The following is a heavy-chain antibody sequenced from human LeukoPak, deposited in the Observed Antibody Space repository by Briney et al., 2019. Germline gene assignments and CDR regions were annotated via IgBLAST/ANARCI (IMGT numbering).Heavy chain of an antibody. Sequence: SETLSLTCTVSGGSISSGSYYWSWIRQPAGKGLEWIGRIYTSGSTNYNPSLKSRVTISVDTSKNQFSLKLSSVTAADTAVYYCARGRRWLQDFWGQGTLVTVSS. D-gene: IGHD5-24*01. V-gene: IGHV4-61*02. J-gene: IGHJ4*02. CDR1: GGSISSGSYY. CDR2: IYTSGST. CDR3: ARGRRWLQDF.